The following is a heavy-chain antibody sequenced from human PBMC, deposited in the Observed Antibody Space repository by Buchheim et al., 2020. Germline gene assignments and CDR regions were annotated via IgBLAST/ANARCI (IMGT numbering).Heavy chain of an antibody. CDR3: ARGIPAAGTAFGY. CDR1: GFTFSSYA. D-gene: IGHD6-13*01. V-gene: IGHV3-66*01. J-gene: IGHJ4*02. CDR2: IYSGGPT. Sequence: EVQLLESGGGLVQPGGSLRLSCAASGFTFSSYAMSWVRQAPGKGLEWVSLIYSGGPTYYADSVKGRFIVSRDTSKDILYIQMNTLRAEDTAVYYCARGIPAAGTAFGYWGQGTL.